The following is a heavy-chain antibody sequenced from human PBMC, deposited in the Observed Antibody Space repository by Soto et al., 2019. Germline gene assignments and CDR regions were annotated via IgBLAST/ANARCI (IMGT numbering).Heavy chain of an antibody. J-gene: IGHJ6*02. Sequence: GASVKVSCKASGYTFTSYAMHWVRQAPGQRLEWMGWINGGNGNTKYSQKFQGRVTITRDTSASTAYMELSSLRSEDTAVYYCARDTVPVIGHGMAVWGQGTTVTVSS. V-gene: IGHV1-3*01. CDR1: GYTFTSYA. CDR3: ARDTVPVIGHGMAV. D-gene: IGHD4-17*01. CDR2: INGGNGNT.